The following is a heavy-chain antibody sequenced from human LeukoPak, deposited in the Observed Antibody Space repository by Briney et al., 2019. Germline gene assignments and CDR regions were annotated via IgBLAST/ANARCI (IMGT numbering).Heavy chain of an antibody. J-gene: IGHJ6*03. Sequence: GGSLRLSCAASGFTFSSYAMHWVRQAPGKGLEWVAVISYDGSNKYYADSVKGRFTISRDNSKNTLYLQMNSLRAGDTAVYYCASFNYYYYYMDVWGKGTTVTVSS. CDR3: ASFNYYYYYMDV. CDR1: GFTFSSYA. V-gene: IGHV3-30*01. CDR2: ISYDGSNK.